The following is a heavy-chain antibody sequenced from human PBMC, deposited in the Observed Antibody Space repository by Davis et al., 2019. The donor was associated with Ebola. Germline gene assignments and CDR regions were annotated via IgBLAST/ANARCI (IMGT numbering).Heavy chain of an antibody. CDR3: ARDLEPFGDYYYYYYGMDV. CDR1: GFTFSRYG. CDR2: IRSEATSQ. J-gene: IGHJ6*02. D-gene: IGHD4-17*01. V-gene: IGHV3-30*02. Sequence: GGSLRLSCEASGFTFSRYGMHWVRQAPGKGLEWVAFIRSEATSQDYGKSVQGRFFISRDDSKNTLYLQMNSLRAEDTALYYCARDLEPFGDYYYYYYGMDVWGQGTTVAVSS.